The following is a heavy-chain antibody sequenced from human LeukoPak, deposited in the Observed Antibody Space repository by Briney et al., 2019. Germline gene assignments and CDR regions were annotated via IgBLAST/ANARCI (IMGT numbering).Heavy chain of an antibody. Sequence: VASVKLSRKVSGYTLSELSIPRVRQAPGQGLEWMGWINPNSGGTNSAQKFQGRVTMTRDTSISTAYMELSRLRSDATAAYYCAITSYYFDSSGHDYWGQRTLVTVSS. V-gene: IGHV1-2*02. CDR3: AITSYYFDSSGHDY. CDR1: GYTLSELS. CDR2: INPNSGGT. J-gene: IGHJ4*02. D-gene: IGHD3-22*01.